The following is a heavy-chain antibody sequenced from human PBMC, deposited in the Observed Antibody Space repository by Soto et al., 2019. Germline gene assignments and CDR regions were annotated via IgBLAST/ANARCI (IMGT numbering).Heavy chain of an antibody. CDR1: GFTFSSYS. D-gene: IGHD2-2*01. CDR3: ARDTAVVVPAATSYYYYMDV. Sequence: GGSLRLSCAASGFTFSSYSMNWVRQAPGKGLEWVSYISSSSSTIYYADSVKGRFTISRDNAKNSLYLQMNSLRAEDTAVYYCARDTAVVVPAATSYYYYMDVWGKGTTVTVSS. V-gene: IGHV3-48*01. CDR2: ISSSSSTI. J-gene: IGHJ6*03.